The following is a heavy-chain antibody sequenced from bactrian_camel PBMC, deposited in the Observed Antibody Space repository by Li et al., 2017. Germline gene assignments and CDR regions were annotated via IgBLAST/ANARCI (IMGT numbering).Heavy chain of an antibody. Sequence: VQLVESGGGSVQAGGSLTLSCEVSGVDYSTFCMAWFRQAPGKERGGVACIDEDGSQYYPDSEEGRFTISRDNTKNTLYLQMYSLEPEDTAMYYCAAAFTCPYGLRTLRPVYWGQGTQVTVS. CDR2: IDEDGSQ. CDR3: AAAFTCPYGLRTLRPVY. CDR1: GVDYSTFC. D-gene: IGHD1*01. J-gene: IGHJ4*01. V-gene: IGHV3S55*01.